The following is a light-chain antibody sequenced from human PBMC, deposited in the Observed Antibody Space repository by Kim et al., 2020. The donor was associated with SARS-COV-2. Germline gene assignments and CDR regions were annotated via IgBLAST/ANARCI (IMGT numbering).Light chain of an antibody. Sequence: VDNRVTIACQASQGVSKSLALYQQKPEKVPVLLICAPSALQSGLPSRLSHTRSETDITRTISSLPPEDGETDSCEKYNDNTLITFGQETRLEIK. CDR1: QGVSKS. CDR2: APS. CDR3: EKYNDNTLIT. J-gene: IGKJ5*01. V-gene: IGKV1-27*01.